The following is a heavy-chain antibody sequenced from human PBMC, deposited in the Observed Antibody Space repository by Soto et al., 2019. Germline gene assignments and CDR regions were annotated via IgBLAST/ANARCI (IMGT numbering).Heavy chain of an antibody. CDR1: GFTFRNYW. CDR3: ARENYFDY. CDR2: IKPDGSDK. J-gene: IGHJ4*02. V-gene: IGHV3-7*01. Sequence: PGGSLRLSCAASGFTFRNYWMGWVRQTPDKGLEWVANIKPDGSDKYYVDSVKGRFTIPRDNAKNSVFLQMNSLRAEDTAVYYCARENYFDYWGQGTLVTVSS.